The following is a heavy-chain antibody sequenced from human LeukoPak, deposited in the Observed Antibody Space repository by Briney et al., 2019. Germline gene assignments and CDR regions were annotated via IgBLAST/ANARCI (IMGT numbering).Heavy chain of an antibody. CDR3: ASSRGVRGQLVTTGFDY. CDR2: IYPGDSNT. CDR1: GYSFTSYW. V-gene: IGHV5-51*01. J-gene: IGHJ4*02. D-gene: IGHD6-13*01. Sequence: GESLKISCKGSGYSFTSYWIGWVRQMPGKGLEWMGIIYPGDSNTIYSPSFQGRVTISADESISTAYLQWSSLKASDTAMYYCASSRGVRGQLVTTGFDYWGQGTLVTVSS.